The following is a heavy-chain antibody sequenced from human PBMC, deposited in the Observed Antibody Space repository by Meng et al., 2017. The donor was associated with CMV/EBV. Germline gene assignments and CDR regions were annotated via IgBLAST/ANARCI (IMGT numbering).Heavy chain of an antibody. CDR2: IYTSGST. V-gene: IGHV4-4*07. J-gene: IGHJ5*02. Sequence: QVHLQASGQGLVKPSEALSLTCTVSGGSISSYYWSWIRQPAGKGLEWIGRIYTSGSTNYNPSLKSRVTMSVDTSKNQFSLKLSSVTAADTAVYYCARDLMNCSSTSCANWFDPWGQGTLVTVSS. CDR3: ARDLMNCSSTSCANWFDP. D-gene: IGHD2-2*01. CDR1: GGSISSYY.